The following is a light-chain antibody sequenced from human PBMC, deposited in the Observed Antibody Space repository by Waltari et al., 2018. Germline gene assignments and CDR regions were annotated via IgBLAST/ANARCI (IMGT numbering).Light chain of an antibody. J-gene: IGLJ3*02. Sequence: QSALTQPRSVSGSPGQSVAISCTGTSRDVGGYKYVSWYQHHPGKAPKLMLYDVGKRPAGVPERFSGSKSGNTASLTISGLQAEDEAEYYCCSYAGSFTWLFGGGTKLTVL. V-gene: IGLV2-11*01. CDR1: SRDVGGYKY. CDR3: CSYAGSFTWL. CDR2: DVG.